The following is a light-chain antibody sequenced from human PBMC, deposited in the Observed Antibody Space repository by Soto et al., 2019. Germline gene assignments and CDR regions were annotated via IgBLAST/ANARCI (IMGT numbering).Light chain of an antibody. Sequence: EIVMTQSPATLSVSPGERATLSFRASQSVSTNLAWYQHRPGQAPRLLIYGASTGATGLPPRFSGSGSGTEFTLTISSLQSEDFAVYYCQQYNNWPPITFGQGTRLEIK. CDR3: QQYNNWPPIT. CDR1: QSVSTN. J-gene: IGKJ5*01. V-gene: IGKV3-15*01. CDR2: GAS.